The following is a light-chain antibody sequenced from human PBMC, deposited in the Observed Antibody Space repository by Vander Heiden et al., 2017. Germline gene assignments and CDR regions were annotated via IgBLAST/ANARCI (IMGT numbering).Light chain of an antibody. Sequence: SYVLTQPPSVSVAPGQTATITCGANNIGTKTVHWYQRRPGQAPVLVIYDDRDRPSGIPERFSGSNTGNAATLTISRVEAGDEADYYCQVWDSTTDHHVFATGTKVTVL. CDR1: NIGTKT. V-gene: IGLV3-21*02. CDR3: QVWDSTTDHHV. CDR2: DDR. J-gene: IGLJ1*01.